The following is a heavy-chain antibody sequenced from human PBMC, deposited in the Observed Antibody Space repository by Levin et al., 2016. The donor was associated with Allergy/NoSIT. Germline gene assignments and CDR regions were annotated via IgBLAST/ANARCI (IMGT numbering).Heavy chain of an antibody. CDR3: ARDQGGSSWYVWRTVDHDAFDI. Sequence: WIRQPPGKGLEWVAVIWYDGSNKYYVDSVKGRFTISRDNSKNTLYLQMNSLRAEDTAVYYCARDQGGSSWYVWRTVDHDAFDIWGQGTMVTVSS. CDR2: IWYDGSNK. V-gene: IGHV3-33*01. J-gene: IGHJ3*02. D-gene: IGHD6-13*01.